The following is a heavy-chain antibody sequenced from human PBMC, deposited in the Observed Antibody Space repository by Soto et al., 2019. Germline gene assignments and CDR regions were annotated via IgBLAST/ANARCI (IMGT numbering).Heavy chain of an antibody. CDR3: ARASYDYVWGSYRWFDY. Sequence: ASVKVSCKASGGTFSSYAISWVRQAPGQGLEWMGGIIPIFGTANYAQKFQGRVTITADESTSTAYMELSSLRSEDTAVYYCARASYDYVWGSYRWFDYWGQGTLVTVSS. CDR1: GGTFSSYA. V-gene: IGHV1-69*13. CDR2: IIPIFGTA. J-gene: IGHJ4*02. D-gene: IGHD3-16*02.